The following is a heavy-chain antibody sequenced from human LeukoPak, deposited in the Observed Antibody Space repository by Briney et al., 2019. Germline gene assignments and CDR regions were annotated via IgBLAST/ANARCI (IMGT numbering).Heavy chain of an antibody. CDR3: AAAGKGGYYYYYMDV. CDR1: GFTFSSYW. J-gene: IGHJ6*03. D-gene: IGHD6-13*01. Sequence: PGGSLRLSCAASGFTFSSYWMSWVRQAPGKGLEWVSAISGSGGSTYYADSVKGRFTISRDNSKNTLYLQMNSLRAEDTAVYYCAAAGKGGYYYYYMDVWGKGTTVTVSS. V-gene: IGHV3-23*01. CDR2: ISGSGGST.